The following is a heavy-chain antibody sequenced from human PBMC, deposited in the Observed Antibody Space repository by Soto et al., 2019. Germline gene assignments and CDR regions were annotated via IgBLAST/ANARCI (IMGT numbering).Heavy chain of an antibody. CDR1: GGSISSGDYY. D-gene: IGHD2-15*01. J-gene: IGHJ5*02. Sequence: SETLSLTCTVSGGSISSGDYYWSWIRQPPGKGLEWIGYIYYSGGTYYNPSLKSRVTISVDTSKNQFSLKLSSVTAADTAVYYCARLVQLLQGRWFDPWGEGTLVTVSS. CDR2: IYYSGGT. CDR3: ARLVQLLQGRWFDP. V-gene: IGHV4-30-4*01.